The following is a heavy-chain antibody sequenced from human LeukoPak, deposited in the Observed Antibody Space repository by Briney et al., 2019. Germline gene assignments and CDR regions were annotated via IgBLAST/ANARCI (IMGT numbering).Heavy chain of an antibody. V-gene: IGHV1-2*06. CDR1: GYTFTGYY. CDR3: ARDLVSIFGVVRGRSIGGGFDP. Sequence: ASVKVSCKASGYTFTGYYMHWVRQAPGQGREWMGRINPNSGGTNYAQKFQGRVTMTRDTSISTAYMELSRLRSDDTAVYYCARDLVSIFGVVRGRSIGGGFDPWGQGTLVTVSS. J-gene: IGHJ5*02. CDR2: INPNSGGT. D-gene: IGHD3-3*01.